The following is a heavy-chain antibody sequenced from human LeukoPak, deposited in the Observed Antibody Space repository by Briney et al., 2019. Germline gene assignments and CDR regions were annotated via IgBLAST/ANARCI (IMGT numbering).Heavy chain of an antibody. J-gene: IGHJ6*03. V-gene: IGHV4-31*03. Sequence: SETLSLTCTVSGGSISSGGYYWSWIRQHPGKGLEWIGYIYYSGSTYYNPSLKSRFTISVDTSKNQSSLKLSSVTAADTAVYYCAREAGCSGGSCYGNYYYYMDVWGKGTTVTVSS. CDR3: AREAGCSGGSCYGNYYYYMDV. CDR2: IYYSGST. D-gene: IGHD2-15*01. CDR1: GGSISSGGYY.